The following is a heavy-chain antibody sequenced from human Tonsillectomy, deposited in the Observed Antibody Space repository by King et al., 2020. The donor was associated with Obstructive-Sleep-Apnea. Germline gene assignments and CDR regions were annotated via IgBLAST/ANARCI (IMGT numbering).Heavy chain of an antibody. D-gene: IGHD5-12*01. CDR1: GFTFDNYN. CDR2: ISSSSSTI. CDR3: AGGYDSYYYGMDV. Sequence: VQLVESGGGWVQPGGSRRLSCAASGFTFDNYNMNWVRQAPGKGLEWVSYISSSSSTIYYADSVKGRFTISRDNAKNSLYLQMNSLRAEDTAVYYCAGGYDSYYYGMDVWGQGTTVTVSS. V-gene: IGHV3-48*04. J-gene: IGHJ6*02.